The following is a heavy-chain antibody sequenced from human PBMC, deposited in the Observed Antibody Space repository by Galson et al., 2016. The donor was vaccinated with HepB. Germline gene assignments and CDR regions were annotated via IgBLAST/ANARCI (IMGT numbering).Heavy chain of an antibody. CDR2: LYHSRST. CDR1: GYSISSGYY. Sequence: SETLSLTCTVSGYSISSGYYWGWIRQPPGKGLEWIGSLYHSRSTYYNPSLKSRLTISVDTSKNQFSLKLSSVTAADTAVYYCARVLGGSYFFDYWGQGTLVTVSS. V-gene: IGHV4-38-2*02. J-gene: IGHJ4*02. D-gene: IGHD1-26*01. CDR3: ARVLGGSYFFDY.